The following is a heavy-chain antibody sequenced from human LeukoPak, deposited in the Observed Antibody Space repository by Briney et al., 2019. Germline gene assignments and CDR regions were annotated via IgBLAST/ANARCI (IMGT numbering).Heavy chain of an antibody. CDR1: VYSFTDYY. CDR3: ARVGGYCTTTSCSYGMDV. V-gene: IGHV1-2*02. D-gene: IGHD2-2*01. CDR2: INPYSGDT. J-gene: IGHJ6*02. Sequence: ASMKVSCKASVYSFTDYYLHWVRQAPGQGLEWMGWINPYSGDTNYARKFQGRVTMTRDKSISTAYMELSRLRSDDTAVFYCARVGGYCTTTSCSYGMDVWGHGTTVTVSS.